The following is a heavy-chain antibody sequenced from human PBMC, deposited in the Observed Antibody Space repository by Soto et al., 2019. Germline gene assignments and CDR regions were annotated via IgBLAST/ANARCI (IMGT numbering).Heavy chain of an antibody. J-gene: IGHJ4*02. CDR3: AKDVESAVVIVPAAKPFDY. V-gene: IGHV3-23*01. CDR2: IRGNGDDT. Sequence: EVLLLESGGGLVQPGGSLRLSCTVSGFNIRTYVISWLRQAPGKGLEWVSAIRGNGDDTYYADSVKGRFTISKDNSRNTLYLQMKSLRAEDTALDYCAKDVESAVVIVPAAKPFDYCGQGTGVNVSS. CDR1: GFNIRTYV. D-gene: IGHD2-2*01.